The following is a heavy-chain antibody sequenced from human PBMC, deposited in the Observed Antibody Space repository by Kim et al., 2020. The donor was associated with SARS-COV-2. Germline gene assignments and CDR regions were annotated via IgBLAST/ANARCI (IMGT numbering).Heavy chain of an antibody. D-gene: IGHD1-26*01. CDR1: GFTFSSYA. Sequence: GGSLRLSCAASGFTFSSYAMSWVCQAPGKGLEWVSAISGSGGSTYYADSVKGRFTISRDNSKNTLYLQMNSLRAEDTAVYYCAKELMAGTLWLGWGGSYSYPSRYDYWGQGTLVTVSS. J-gene: IGHJ4*02. CDR3: AKELMAGTLWLGWGGSYSYPSRYDY. V-gene: IGHV3-23*01. CDR2: ISGSGGST.